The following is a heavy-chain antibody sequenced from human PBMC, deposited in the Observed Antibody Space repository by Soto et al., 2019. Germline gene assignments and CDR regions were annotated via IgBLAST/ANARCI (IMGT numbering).Heavy chain of an antibody. J-gene: IGHJ5*02. Sequence: PSETLSLICTVSGGSISSSSYYWGWIRQPPGKGLEWIGSIYYSGSTYYNPSLKSRVTISVDTSKNQFSLKLSSVTAADTAVYYCARHNKGRRIAAETWFDPWGQGTLVTVSS. CDR2: IYYSGST. CDR1: GGSISSSSYY. D-gene: IGHD6-13*01. V-gene: IGHV4-39*01. CDR3: ARHNKGRRIAAETWFDP.